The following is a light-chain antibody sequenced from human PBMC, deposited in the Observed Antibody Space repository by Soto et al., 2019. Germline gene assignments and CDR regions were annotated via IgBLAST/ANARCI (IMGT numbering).Light chain of an antibody. CDR3: QQYNTRWT. Sequence: EIVMTQFPATLSVSPGESATLSCRARQSVGSNLAWYQQKPGQAPRLLVYGASTRAAGIPARFSGSGSGTEFTLIMSSLQSEDSAVYFCQQYNTRWTFGPGTKVEIK. CDR2: GAS. V-gene: IGKV3-15*01. CDR1: QSVGSN. J-gene: IGKJ1*01.